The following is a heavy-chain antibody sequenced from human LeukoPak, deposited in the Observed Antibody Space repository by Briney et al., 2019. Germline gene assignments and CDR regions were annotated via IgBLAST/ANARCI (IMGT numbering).Heavy chain of an antibody. D-gene: IGHD3-3*01. CDR2: IYYSGST. V-gene: IGHV4-59*01. CDR3: ARDTSDYDFWSGVFDP. J-gene: IGHJ5*02. Sequence: SETLSLTCTVSGGSISSYYWSRIRQPPGKGLEWIGYIYYSGSTNYNPSLKSRVTISVDTSKNQFSLKLSSVTAADTAVYYCARDTSDYDFWSGVFDPWGQGTLVTVSS. CDR1: GGSISSYY.